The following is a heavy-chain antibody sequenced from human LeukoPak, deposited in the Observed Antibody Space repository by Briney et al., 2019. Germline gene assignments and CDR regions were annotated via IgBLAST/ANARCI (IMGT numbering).Heavy chain of an antibody. J-gene: IGHJ4*02. D-gene: IGHD3-22*01. CDR1: GYTFTIYG. CDR3: ARDKEKTTYYYDSSGYCSDY. Sequence: GASVTVSCKSSGYTFTIYGISWVRQAPGQGLEWMGWISAYNGNTNYAQKLQGRVTMTTDTSTSTAYMELRSLRSDDTAVYYCARDKEKTTYYYDSSGYCSDYWGQGTLVTVSS. CDR2: ISAYNGNT. V-gene: IGHV1-18*01.